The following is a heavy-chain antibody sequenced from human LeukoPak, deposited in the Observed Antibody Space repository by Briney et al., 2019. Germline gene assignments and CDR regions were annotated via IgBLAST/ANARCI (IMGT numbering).Heavy chain of an antibody. Sequence: PGGGLRLSCAASGFTFSRYRMNWGREAPGEGVGWVSYISSSSSYIYYADSVKGRFTISRDNAKNSLYLQMNSLRAEDTAVYYCARDVDTAMVLQLDYWGQGTLVTVSS. CDR3: ARDVDTAMVLQLDY. CDR1: GFTFSRYR. D-gene: IGHD5-18*01. J-gene: IGHJ4*02. CDR2: ISSSSSYI. V-gene: IGHV3-21*01.